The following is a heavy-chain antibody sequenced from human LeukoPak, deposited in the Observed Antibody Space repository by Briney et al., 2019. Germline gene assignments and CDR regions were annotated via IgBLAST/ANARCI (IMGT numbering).Heavy chain of an antibody. CDR3: ARDHSGSWYPTYNWFDP. V-gene: IGHV1-69*04. J-gene: IGHJ5*02. CDR1: GGTFSRNG. D-gene: IGHD6-13*01. Sequence: GASVKVSCKASGGTFSRNGMSRVRQAPGQGLECMRRIIPMVGIGKYGQRFQGRVTMTRDTSTSTVYMELSSLRSEDTAVYYCARDHSGSWYPTYNWFDPWGQGTLVTVSS. CDR2: IIPMVGIG.